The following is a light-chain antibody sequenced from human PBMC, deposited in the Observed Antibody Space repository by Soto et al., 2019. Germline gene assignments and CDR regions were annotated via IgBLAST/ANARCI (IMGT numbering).Light chain of an antibody. CDR2: GDN. V-gene: IGLV6-57*01. Sequence: NFMLTQPHSVSASPGKTVTISCTRSSGSIASNYVQWYQQRPGSSPTTVIHGDNQRPSGVPDRFSGSIDSSSNSASLTISGLKTEDEADYYCQSYATSSVVFGGGTKVTVL. J-gene: IGLJ2*01. CDR1: SGSIASNY. CDR3: QSYATSSVV.